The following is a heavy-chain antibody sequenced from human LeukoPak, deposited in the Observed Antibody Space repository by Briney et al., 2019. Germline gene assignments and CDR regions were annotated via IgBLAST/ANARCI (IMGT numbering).Heavy chain of an antibody. CDR3: ARVYYDSSGYYSDAFDI. D-gene: IGHD3-22*01. CDR1: GGSISSSSYY. J-gene: IGHJ3*02. Sequence: SETLSLTCTVSGGSISSSSYYWGWIRQPPGKGLEWIGSIYYSGSTYYNPSLKSRVTISVDTSKNQFSLKLSSVTAADTAVYYCARVYYDSSGYYSDAFDIWGLGTMVTVSS. V-gene: IGHV4-39*07. CDR2: IYYSGST.